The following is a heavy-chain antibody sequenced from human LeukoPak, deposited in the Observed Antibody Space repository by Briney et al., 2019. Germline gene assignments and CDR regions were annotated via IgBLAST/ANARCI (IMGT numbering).Heavy chain of an antibody. J-gene: IGHJ3*02. CDR2: INPSGGST. CDR3: ARDWRATYYYDSSGYRRDNAFDI. CDR1: GYTFTSYY. D-gene: IGHD3-22*01. Sequence: ASVKVSCKASGYTFTSYYMHWVRQAPGQGLEWMGIINPSGGSTSYAQKFQGRVTMTRDMSTSTVYMELSSLRSEDTAVYYCARDWRATYYYDSSGYRRDNAFDIWGQGTMVTVSS. V-gene: IGHV1-46*01.